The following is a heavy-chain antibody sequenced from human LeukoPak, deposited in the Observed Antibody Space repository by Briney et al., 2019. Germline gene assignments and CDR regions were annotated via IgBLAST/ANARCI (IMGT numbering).Heavy chain of an antibody. CDR3: AKTLGAPRYYFDY. V-gene: IGHV3-23*01. CDR1: GFTFSSYA. J-gene: IGHJ4*02. Sequence: GGSLRLSCAVSGFTFSSYAMCWVRQAPGKGLEWVSSITGNAGSTYYADSVKGRFTISRDNSKNTLYLQMNSLRAEDTAVYYCAKTLGAPRYYFDYWGQRTLVTVSS. CDR2: ITGNAGST. D-gene: IGHD1-26*01.